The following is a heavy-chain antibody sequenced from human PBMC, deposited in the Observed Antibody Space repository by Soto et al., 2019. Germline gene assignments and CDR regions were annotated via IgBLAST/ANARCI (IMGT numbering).Heavy chain of an antibody. V-gene: IGHV3-7*04. CDR2: IKQDGSEK. Sequence: GGSLRLSCAASGFTFSSYWMSWVRQAPGKGLEWVANIKQDGSEKYYVDSVKGRFTISRDNAKNSLYLQMNSLRAEDTAVYYCARAYYPISYKLGFDPWGQGTLVTVSS. J-gene: IGHJ5*02. CDR1: GFTFSSYW. D-gene: IGHD3-10*01. CDR3: ARAYYPISYKLGFDP.